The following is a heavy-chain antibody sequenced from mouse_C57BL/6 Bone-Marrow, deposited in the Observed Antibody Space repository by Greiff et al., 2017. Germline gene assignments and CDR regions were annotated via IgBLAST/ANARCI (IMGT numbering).Heavy chain of an antibody. D-gene: IGHD1-1*01. Sequence: QVQLQQPGAELVKPGASVKMSCKASGYTFTSYWLTWVKQRPGQGLEWIGDIYPGSGSTNYNEKFKSKATLTVDTSSSTAYMQLSSLTSEDSAVYYCARPYYGSSYWYFDVWGTGTTVTVSS. V-gene: IGHV1-55*01. J-gene: IGHJ1*03. CDR3: ARPYYGSSYWYFDV. CDR2: IYPGSGST. CDR1: GYTFTSYW.